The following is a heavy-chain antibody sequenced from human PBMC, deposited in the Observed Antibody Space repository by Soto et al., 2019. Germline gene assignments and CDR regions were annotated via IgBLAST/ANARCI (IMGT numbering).Heavy chain of an antibody. CDR1: GFAFSSYA. CDR3: AKGILSATIGPYAMDV. D-gene: IGHD3-16*01. V-gene: IGHV3-30*18. J-gene: IGHJ6*02. CDR2: ISYDGNYI. Sequence: GGSLRLSCEASGFAFSSYAMHWVRQAPGKGLEWVGVISYDGNYIYYADSVKGRFTISRDNSKNTLYVQVNSLRPEDTAVYYCAKGILSATIGPYAMDVWGQGTTVTVS.